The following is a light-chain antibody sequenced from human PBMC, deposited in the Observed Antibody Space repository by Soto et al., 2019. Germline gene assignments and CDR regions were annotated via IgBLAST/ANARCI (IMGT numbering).Light chain of an antibody. CDR1: TGAVTTGHY. CDR3: VLSYRGVGV. J-gene: IGLJ7*01. Sequence: QAVVTQEPSLTVSPGGTVTLTCGSNTGAVTTGHYPYWFQQKPGQAPRTLIYDTNNKHSWTPARFSGSLLGGKAALTLSGAQPEDEADYYCVLSYRGVGVFGGGTQLTVL. CDR2: DTN. V-gene: IGLV7-46*01.